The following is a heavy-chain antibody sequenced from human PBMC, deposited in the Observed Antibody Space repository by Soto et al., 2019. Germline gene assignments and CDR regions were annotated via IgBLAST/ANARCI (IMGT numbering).Heavy chain of an antibody. J-gene: IGHJ5*02. V-gene: IGHV1-3*01. CDR3: ARVYYYGSGSSNWFDP. Sequence: QVQLVQSGAEVKKPGASVKVSCKASGYTFTSYAMHWVRQAPGQRLEWMGWINAGNGNTKYSQKFQGRVTITRDTSASTAYIELSSLRSEDTAVYYCARVYYYGSGSSNWFDPWGQGTLVTVSS. CDR1: GYTFTSYA. CDR2: INAGNGNT. D-gene: IGHD3-10*01.